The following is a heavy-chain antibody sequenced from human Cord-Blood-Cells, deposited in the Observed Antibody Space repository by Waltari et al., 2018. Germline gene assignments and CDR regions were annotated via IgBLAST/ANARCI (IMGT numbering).Heavy chain of an antibody. CDR1: GGTFSSYA. Sequence: QVQLVQSGAEVKKPGSSVKVSCKASGGTFSSYAISWVRQAPGQGLEWMGGIIPSFGTANYAQKFQGRVTITADESTSTAYMELSSLRSEDTAVYYCASNYYDSSGYYDAFDIWGQGTMVTVSS. J-gene: IGHJ3*02. CDR2: IIPSFGTA. CDR3: ASNYYDSSGYYDAFDI. V-gene: IGHV1-69*01. D-gene: IGHD3-22*01.